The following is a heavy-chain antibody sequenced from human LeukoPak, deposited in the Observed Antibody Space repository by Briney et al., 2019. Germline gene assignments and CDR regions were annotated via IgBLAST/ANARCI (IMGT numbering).Heavy chain of an antibody. J-gene: IGHJ4*02. V-gene: IGHV1-46*01. D-gene: IGHD3-9*01. Sequence: ASVKVSCKASGYTFTSYYMHWVRQAPGQGLEWMGIINPSGGSTSYAQKFQGRVTMTRDTSTSTVYMELSSLRSEDTAVYYCARALLRYFDWLLIEEGEFDYWGQGTLVTVSS. CDR1: GYTFTSYY. CDR3: ARALLRYFDWLLIEEGEFDY. CDR2: INPSGGST.